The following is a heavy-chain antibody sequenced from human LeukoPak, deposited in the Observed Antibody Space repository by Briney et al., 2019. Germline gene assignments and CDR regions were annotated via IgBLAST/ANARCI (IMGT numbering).Heavy chain of an antibody. J-gene: IGHJ5*02. CDR2: IYYSGST. D-gene: IGHD3-10*01. CDR3: ARHYYGSGSYYQNWFDP. CDR1: GGSISSYY. V-gene: IGHV4-59*08. Sequence: NPSETLSLTCTVSGGSISSYYWSWIRQPPGKGLEWIGYIYYSGSTNYNPSLKSRVTISVDTSKNQFSLKLSSVTAADTAVYYCARHYYGSGSYYQNWFDPWGQETLVTVSS.